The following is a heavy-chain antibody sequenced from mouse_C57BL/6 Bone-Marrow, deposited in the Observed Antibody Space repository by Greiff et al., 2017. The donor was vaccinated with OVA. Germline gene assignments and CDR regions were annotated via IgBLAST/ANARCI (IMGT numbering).Heavy chain of an antibody. D-gene: IGHD1-1*01. CDR2: IHPNSGST. Sequence: QVQLQQPGAELVKPGASVKLSCKASGYTFTSYWMHWVKQRPGQGLEWIGMIHPNSGSTNYNEKFKSKATLTVDKSSSTAYMQLSSLTSEDSAVYYCARDITTVVATGWYFDVWGTGTTVTVSS. V-gene: IGHV1-64*01. CDR3: ARDITTVVATGWYFDV. CDR1: GYTFTSYW. J-gene: IGHJ1*03.